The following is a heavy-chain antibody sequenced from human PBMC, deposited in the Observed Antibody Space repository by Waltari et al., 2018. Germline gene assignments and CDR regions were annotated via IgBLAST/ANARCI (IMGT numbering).Heavy chain of an antibody. Sequence: QVQLQESGPGLVKPSQTLSLTCTVSGGSISSGSYYWSWIRQPAGKGLEWIGRIYTSGSTNYNPSLKSRVTISVDTSKNQFSLKLSSVTAADTAVYYCARARRYGDYGPYYFDYWGQGTLVTVSS. J-gene: IGHJ4*02. D-gene: IGHD4-17*01. CDR3: ARARRYGDYGPYYFDY. CDR1: GGSISSGSYY. V-gene: IGHV4-61*02. CDR2: IYTSGST.